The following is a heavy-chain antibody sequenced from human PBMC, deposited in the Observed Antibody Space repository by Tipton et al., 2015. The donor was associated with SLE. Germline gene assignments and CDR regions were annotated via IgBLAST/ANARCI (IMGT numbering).Heavy chain of an antibody. J-gene: IGHJ4*02. CDR2: IYYSGST. D-gene: IGHD6-19*01. CDR1: GGSISGYY. V-gene: IGHV4-59*04. Sequence: TLSLTCTVSGGSISGYYWSWIRQPPGKGLEWIGYIYYSGSTYYNPSLKSRVTISVDTSKNQFSLKLSSVTAADTAVYYCDCIAVAGTYWGQGTLVTVSS. CDR3: DCIAVAGTY.